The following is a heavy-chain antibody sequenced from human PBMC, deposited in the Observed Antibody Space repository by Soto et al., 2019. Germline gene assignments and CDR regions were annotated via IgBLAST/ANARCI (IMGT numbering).Heavy chain of an antibody. CDR1: GSSISSYY. CDR2: IYYSGST. CDR3: ARSPKRWHLDY. J-gene: IGHJ4*02. V-gene: IGHV4-59*01. Sequence: PSETLSLTCTVSGSSISSYYWSWIRQPPGKGLGWIGYIYYSGSTNYNPSLKSRVTISVDTSKNQFSLKLSSVTAADTAVYYCARSPKRWHLDYWGQGTLVTVSS.